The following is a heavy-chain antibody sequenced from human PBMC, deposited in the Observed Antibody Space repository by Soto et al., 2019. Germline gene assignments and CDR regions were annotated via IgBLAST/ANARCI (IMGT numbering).Heavy chain of an antibody. Sequence: QVQLQESGPGLVKPSETLSLTCTVSGGSISSYYWSWIRQPPGKGLEWIGYIYYSGSTNYNPSLKSRVTISVDTSKNQFSLKLSSVTAADTAVYYCAREPETCSGGSCYRDAFDIWGQGTMVTVSS. CDR3: AREPETCSGGSCYRDAFDI. CDR2: IYYSGST. V-gene: IGHV4-59*01. CDR1: GGSISSYY. D-gene: IGHD2-15*01. J-gene: IGHJ3*02.